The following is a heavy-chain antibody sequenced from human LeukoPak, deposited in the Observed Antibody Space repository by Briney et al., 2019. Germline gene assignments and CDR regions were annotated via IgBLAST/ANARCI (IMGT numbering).Heavy chain of an antibody. V-gene: IGHV4-39*07. CDR2: IYYSGST. Sequence: PSETLSLTCTVSGGSISSSSYYWGWIRQPPGKGLEWIGSIYYSGSTYYNPSLKSRVTISVDTSANQFSLKLSSVTAADTAVYYCARGDGYVSDYWGQGTLVTVSS. D-gene: IGHD5-24*01. CDR1: GGSISSSSYY. CDR3: ARGDGYVSDY. J-gene: IGHJ4*02.